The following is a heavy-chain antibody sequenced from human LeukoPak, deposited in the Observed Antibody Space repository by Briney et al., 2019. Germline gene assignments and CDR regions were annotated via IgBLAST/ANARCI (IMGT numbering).Heavy chain of an antibody. CDR3: AREWDSGSYDY. Sequence: ASVKVSCKASGYTFTGYYMHWVRQAPGQGLEWMGWINPNSGGTNYAQKFQGWVTMTRDTSISTAYMELSSLRSEDTAVYYCAREWDSGSYDYWGQGTLVTVSS. D-gene: IGHD1-26*01. J-gene: IGHJ4*02. CDR1: GYTFTGYY. CDR2: INPNSGGT. V-gene: IGHV1-2*04.